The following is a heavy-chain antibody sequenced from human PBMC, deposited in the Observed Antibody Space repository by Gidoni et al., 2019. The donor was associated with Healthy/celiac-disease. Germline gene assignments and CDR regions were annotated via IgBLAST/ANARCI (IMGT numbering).Heavy chain of an antibody. J-gene: IGHJ6*02. D-gene: IGHD4-17*01. CDR2: IKSKTEGGTT. CDR1: GFTFSNAW. Sequence: EVQLVESGGGLVKPGGSLRLSCAASGFTFSNAWMSWVRQAPGTGLGWGGRIKSKTEGGTTDYAAPVKGRFTTSRDDSKHTLYLQMNSLKPEDTAVYYCTTRGDYHGMDVWGQGTTVTVSS. V-gene: IGHV3-15*01. CDR3: TTRGDYHGMDV.